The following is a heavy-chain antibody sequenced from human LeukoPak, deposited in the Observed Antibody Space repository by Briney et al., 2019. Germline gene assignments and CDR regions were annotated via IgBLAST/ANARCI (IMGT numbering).Heavy chain of an antibody. D-gene: IGHD4-23*01. V-gene: IGHV3-7*03. Sequence: GGSLRLSCAVSGFTFSNYWMSWVRQAPGMGLELVANVKEDGTETYYVDSVKGGFTISRDNARNSVYLQMDRLRAGDTAVYYCARAGGGYFDYWGQGALVTVSS. CDR3: ARAGGGYFDY. J-gene: IGHJ4*02. CDR2: VKEDGTET. CDR1: GFTFSNYW.